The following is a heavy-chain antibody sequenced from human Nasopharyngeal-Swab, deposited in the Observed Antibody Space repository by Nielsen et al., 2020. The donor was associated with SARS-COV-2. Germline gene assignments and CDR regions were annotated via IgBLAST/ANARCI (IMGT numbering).Heavy chain of an antibody. CDR1: GFTFSSYA. J-gene: IGHJ4*02. V-gene: IGHV3-7*02. CDR2: TNPDGNEN. CDR3: VKHQGSSSDQ. Sequence: GGSLRLSCAASGFTFSSYAMSWVRQAPGKGLEWVAGTNPDGNENYYVDSMGGRFTTSRDNAKNTLYLQMNSLRVEDTAVYYCVKHQGSSSDQWGQGTLVTVSS.